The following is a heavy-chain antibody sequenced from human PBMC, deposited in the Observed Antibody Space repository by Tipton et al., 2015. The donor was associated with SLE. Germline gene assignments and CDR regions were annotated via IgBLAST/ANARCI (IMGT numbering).Heavy chain of an antibody. CDR3: ARRRGGPWYFDL. Sequence: TLSLTCAVYGGSFSGYYWSWIRQPPGKGLEWIGEINHSGSTNYNPSLKSRVTISLDTSKNQFSLKLSSVTAADTAVYYCARRRGGPWYFDLWGRGTLVTVSS. CDR2: INHSGST. D-gene: IGHD6-25*01. J-gene: IGHJ2*01. V-gene: IGHV4-34*01. CDR1: GGSFSGYY.